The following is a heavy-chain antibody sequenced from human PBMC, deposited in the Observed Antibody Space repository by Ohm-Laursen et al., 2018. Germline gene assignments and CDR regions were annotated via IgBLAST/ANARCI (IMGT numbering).Heavy chain of an antibody. CDR2: IKQDGSEK. CDR3: ARGSGTPWGLYFDH. V-gene: IGHV3-7*01. D-gene: IGHD1/OR15-1a*01. CDR1: GFTFSDYW. J-gene: IGHJ4*02. Sequence: LSCAASGFTFSDYWMSWVRQAPGKGLEWVANIKQDGSEKYFLDSVKGRFTFSRDNAKNSVSLQMNSLRGEDTAVYYCARGSGTPWGLYFDHWGQGALVTVSS.